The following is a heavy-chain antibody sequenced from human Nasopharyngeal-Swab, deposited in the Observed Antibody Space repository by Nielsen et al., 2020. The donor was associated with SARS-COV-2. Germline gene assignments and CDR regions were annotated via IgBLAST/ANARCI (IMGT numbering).Heavy chain of an antibody. CDR2: INSDGSST. CDR1: GFTFSSYW. V-gene: IGHV3-74*01. CDR3: ARDGKALYYDFPESPLDY. J-gene: IGHJ4*02. Sequence: GVLKISCAASGFTFSSYWMHWVRQAPGKGLVWVSRINSDGSSTSYADSVKGRFTISRDNAKNTLYLQMNSLRAEDTAVYYCARDGKALYYDFPESPLDYWGQGTLVTVSS. D-gene: IGHD3-3*01.